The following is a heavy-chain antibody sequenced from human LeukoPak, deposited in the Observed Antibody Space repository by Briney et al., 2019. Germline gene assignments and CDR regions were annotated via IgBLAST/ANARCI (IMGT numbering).Heavy chain of an antibody. CDR2: VYYTGST. CDR3: ARAEYCSGGSCQGPN. D-gene: IGHD2-15*01. Sequence: SETLSLTCTVSGGYISSYYWSWIRQPPGEGLEWIGYVYYTGSTNYNPSLKSRVSISVDTSKNQFSLKLRSVRSEDTAVYYCARAEYCSGGSCQGPNWGQGTLVTVSS. J-gene: IGHJ4*02. CDR1: GGYISSYY. V-gene: IGHV4-59*01.